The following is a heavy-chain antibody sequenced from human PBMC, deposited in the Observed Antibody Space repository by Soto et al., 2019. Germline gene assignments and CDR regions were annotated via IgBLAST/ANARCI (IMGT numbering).Heavy chain of an antibody. Sequence: SETLSRTCTVSGGSISSYYWSWIRQPPGKGLEWIGYIYYSGSTNYNPSLKSRVTISVDTSKNQFSLKLSSVTAADTAVYYCASRGGNSAEYNWFDPWGQGTLVTVSS. J-gene: IGHJ5*02. V-gene: IGHV4-59*12. D-gene: IGHD2-21*02. CDR3: ASRGGNSAEYNWFDP. CDR1: GGSISSYY. CDR2: IYYSGST.